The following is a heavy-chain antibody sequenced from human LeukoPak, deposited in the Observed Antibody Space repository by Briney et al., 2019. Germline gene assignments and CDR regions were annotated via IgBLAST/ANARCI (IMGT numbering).Heavy chain of an antibody. CDR3: AKSYDILTGYLGFDY. V-gene: IGHV3-23*01. CDR2: ISGSGGST. CDR1: GFTFSSYA. D-gene: IGHD3-9*01. Sequence: GGSLRLSCAASGFTFSSYAMSWVRQAPGKGLEWVSAISGSGGSTYYADSVKGRFTISRDNSKHTLYLQMNSLRAEDTAVYYCAKSYDILTGYLGFDYWGQGSLVTVSS. J-gene: IGHJ4*02.